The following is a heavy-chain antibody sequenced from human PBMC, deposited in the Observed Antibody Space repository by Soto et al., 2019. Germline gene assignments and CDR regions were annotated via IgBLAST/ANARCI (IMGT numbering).Heavy chain of an antibody. D-gene: IGHD5-12*01. Sequence: GASVKVSCKASGYTFTSYGISWVRQAPGQRLEWMGWINAGNGNTKYSQKSQGRVTITRDTSASTAYMELSSLRVEDTAVYYCARARYSGPLMDVWGQGTTVTVSS. CDR3: ARARYSGPLMDV. J-gene: IGHJ6*02. CDR2: INAGNGNT. V-gene: IGHV1-3*01. CDR1: GYTFTSYG.